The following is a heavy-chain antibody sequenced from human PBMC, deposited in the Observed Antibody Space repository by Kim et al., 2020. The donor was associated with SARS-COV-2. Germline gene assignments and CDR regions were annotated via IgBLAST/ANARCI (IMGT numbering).Heavy chain of an antibody. V-gene: IGHV1-46*01. CDR1: GYTFTSYY. CDR3: ARGAIVEDYYYGMDV. Sequence: ASVKVSCKASGYTFTSYYMHWVRQAPGQGLEWMGIINPSGGSTSYAQKFQGRVTMTRDTSTSTVYMELSSLRSEDTAVYYCARGAIVEDYYYGMDVWGQGTTVTVSS. CDR2: INPSGGST. J-gene: IGHJ6*02. D-gene: IGHD2-15*01.